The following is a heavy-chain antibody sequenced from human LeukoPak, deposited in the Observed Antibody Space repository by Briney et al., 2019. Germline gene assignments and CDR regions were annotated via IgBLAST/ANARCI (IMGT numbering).Heavy chain of an antibody. D-gene: IGHD2-8*01. CDR2: IYYSGST. CDR1: GGSISSGDYY. Sequence: PSQTLSLTCTVSGGSISSGDYYWSWIRQPPGKGLEWIGYIYYSGSTYYNPSLKSRVTISVDTSKNQFSLKLSSVTAADTAVYYCAREMVYAYNWFDPWGQGTLVTVSS. V-gene: IGHV4-30-4*08. J-gene: IGHJ5*02. CDR3: AREMVYAYNWFDP.